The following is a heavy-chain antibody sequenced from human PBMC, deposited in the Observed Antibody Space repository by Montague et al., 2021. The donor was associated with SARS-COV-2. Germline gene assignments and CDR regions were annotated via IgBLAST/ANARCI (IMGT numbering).Heavy chain of an antibody. Sequence: SETLSLTCNVSGDSISSANYQWAWFRQPPGQGLQWVVNISHIGSAYYNPSLKSRLTISVDMSKRLFSLDVESVAVADTAFYYCARQVGDFCTGFYVDSWGQGTLVTVSS. V-gene: IGHV4-39*01. CDR2: ISHIGSA. CDR1: GDSISSANYQ. CDR3: ARQVGDFCTGFYVDS. J-gene: IGHJ4*02. D-gene: IGHD3/OR15-3a*01.